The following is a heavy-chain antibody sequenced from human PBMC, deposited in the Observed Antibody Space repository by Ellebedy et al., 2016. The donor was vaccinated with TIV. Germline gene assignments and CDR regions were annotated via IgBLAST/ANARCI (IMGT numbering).Heavy chain of an antibody. D-gene: IGHD2-15*01. CDR2: ISSNNSTR. J-gene: IGHJ4*02. CDR1: GFTFSSYN. CDR3: SRGTGSGSPGY. Sequence: PGGSLRLSCAASGFTFSSYNMNWVRQAPGKGLECVSYISSNNSTRYYADSVKGRFTISRDNAKNSLYLQMTILRDQDTAVYSCSRGTGSGSPGYWGQGTLVTVSS. V-gene: IGHV3-48*02.